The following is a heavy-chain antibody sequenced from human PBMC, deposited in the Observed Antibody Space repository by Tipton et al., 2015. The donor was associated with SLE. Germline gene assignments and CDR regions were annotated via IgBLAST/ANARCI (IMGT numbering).Heavy chain of an antibody. J-gene: IGHJ4*02. CDR2: IYYSGST. Sequence: TLSLTCTVSGGSISSHYWSWIRQPPGKGLEWIGYIYYSGSTYYNPSLKSRVTISVDTSKNQFSLKLSSVTAADTAVYYCASPGIAAAGTHYFDYWGQGTLVTVSS. CDR1: GGSISSHY. D-gene: IGHD6-13*01. V-gene: IGHV4-59*11. CDR3: ASPGIAAAGTHYFDY.